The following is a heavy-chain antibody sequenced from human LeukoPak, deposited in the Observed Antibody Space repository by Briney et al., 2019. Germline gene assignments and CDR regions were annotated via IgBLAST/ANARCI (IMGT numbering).Heavy chain of an antibody. Sequence: ASVKVSCKASGYTFTGYYMHWVRQAPGQGLEWMGWINPNSGGTNYAQKFQGRVTMTRDTSISTAYMELSRLRSDDTAVYYCATNPGTYYYYYMDVWGKGTTVTVSS. D-gene: IGHD1-1*01. CDR3: ATNPGTYYYYYMDV. J-gene: IGHJ6*03. V-gene: IGHV1-2*02. CDR2: INPNSGGT. CDR1: GYTFTGYY.